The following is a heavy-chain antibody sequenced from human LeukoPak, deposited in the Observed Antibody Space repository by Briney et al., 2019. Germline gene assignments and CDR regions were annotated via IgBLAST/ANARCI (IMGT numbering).Heavy chain of an antibody. D-gene: IGHD3-10*01. V-gene: IGHV4-34*01. CDR3: ARSGAFGELLGY. CDR1: GGLLSGYY. Sequence: PSDTLSLICAVYGGLLSGYYWIWIRQPPGKGLEWIGEINYSGSPNYNPSLKRPVTISVDTSKKQLCLKLSSVTAADTAVYYCARSGAFGELLGYWGQGTLVTVSS. J-gene: IGHJ4*02. CDR2: INYSGSP.